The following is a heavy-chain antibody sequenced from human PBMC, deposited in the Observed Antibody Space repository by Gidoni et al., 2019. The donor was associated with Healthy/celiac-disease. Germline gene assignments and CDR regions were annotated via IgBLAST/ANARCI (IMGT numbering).Heavy chain of an antibody. J-gene: IGHJ3*02. D-gene: IGHD1-26*01. CDR1: GFTFSSYS. V-gene: IGHV3-21*01. CDR2: ISSSSSYI. CDR3: ARDRGPWELLRDAFDI. Sequence: EVQLVESGGGLVKPGGSLRLSCAASGFTFSSYSMNWVRQAPGKGLEWVSSISSSSSYIYYADSVKGRFTISRDNAKNSLYLQMNSLRAEDTAVYYCARDRGPWELLRDAFDIWGQGTMVTVSS.